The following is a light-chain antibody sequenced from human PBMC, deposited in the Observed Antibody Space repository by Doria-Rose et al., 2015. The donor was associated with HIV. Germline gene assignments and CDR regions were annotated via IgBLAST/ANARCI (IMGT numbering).Light chain of an antibody. V-gene: IGKV3-20*01. J-gene: IGKJ1*01. Sequence: EIVLTQSPGTLSLSPGERATLSCRASQSFSSTYLAWYQQKPGQAPSPLIYDGSTRATGIPDRFSASGYGTDFTLTINRLEPEDFALYYCHQYGTSWTFGQGTKVEI. CDR1: QSFSSTY. CDR2: DGS. CDR3: HQYGTSWT.